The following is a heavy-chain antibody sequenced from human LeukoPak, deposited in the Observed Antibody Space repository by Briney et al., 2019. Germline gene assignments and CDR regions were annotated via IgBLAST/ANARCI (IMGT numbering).Heavy chain of an antibody. Sequence: GGSLRRSCAASGFTFSDHYMDWVRQAPGKGLEWGGRIRNKANSYTTKYAASVQGRFTISRDDSKNSLYLRMNSLKTEDTAVYYCVSTSIAVPGRDFDYWGQGTLVTVSS. J-gene: IGHJ4*02. D-gene: IGHD6-19*01. CDR1: GFTFSDHY. V-gene: IGHV3-72*01. CDR3: VSTSIAVPGRDFDY. CDR2: IRNKANSYTT.